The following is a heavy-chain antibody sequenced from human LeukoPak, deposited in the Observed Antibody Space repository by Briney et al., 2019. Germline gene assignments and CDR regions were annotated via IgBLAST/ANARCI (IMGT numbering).Heavy chain of an antibody. Sequence: GGSLRLSCAASGFTLSNSAMSWVRQAPGKGLEWVSNISGSGGSTYYADSVKGRFTISRDNSKNTLYLQMNSLRAEDTAVYYCAKGTYYGSGSYYVGHFDYWGQGTLVTVSS. V-gene: IGHV3-23*01. CDR1: GFTLSNSA. CDR2: ISGSGGST. J-gene: IGHJ4*02. CDR3: AKGTYYGSGSYYVGHFDY. D-gene: IGHD3-10*01.